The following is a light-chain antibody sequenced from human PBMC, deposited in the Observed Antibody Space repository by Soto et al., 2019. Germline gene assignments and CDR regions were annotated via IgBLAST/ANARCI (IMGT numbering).Light chain of an antibody. V-gene: IGLV6-57*01. Sequence: NFMLTQPHSVSESPGKTVIISCTRSSGSIASNYVQWYQQRPGSSPTTVIYEDNQRPSGFPDRFSGSIYSSSNSASLTISGLETEDEADYFCQSYDATNQVFGGGTKLTVL. CDR3: QSYDATNQV. CDR1: SGSIASNY. J-gene: IGLJ3*02. CDR2: EDN.